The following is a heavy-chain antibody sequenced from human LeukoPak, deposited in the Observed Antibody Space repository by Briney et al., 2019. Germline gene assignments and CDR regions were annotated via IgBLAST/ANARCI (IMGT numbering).Heavy chain of an antibody. D-gene: IGHD1-26*01. V-gene: IGHV4-34*01. CDR1: SGSFSGYY. J-gene: IGHJ5*02. CDR3: ARSYSGIIRWFDP. Sequence: SETLSLTCAVYSGSFSGYYWSWIRQPPGKGLEWIGEINHSGSTNYNPSLKSRVTISVDTSKNQFSLKLSSVTAADTAVYYCARSYSGIIRWFDPWGQGTLVTVSS. CDR2: INHSGST.